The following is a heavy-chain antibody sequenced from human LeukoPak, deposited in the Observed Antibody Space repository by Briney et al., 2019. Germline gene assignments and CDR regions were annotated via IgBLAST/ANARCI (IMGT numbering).Heavy chain of an antibody. CDR3: ASNPMVRGESDY. D-gene: IGHD3-10*01. CDR2: IYTSGST. J-gene: IGHJ4*02. V-gene: IGHV4-61*02. CDR1: GGSISSGSYS. Sequence: PSQTLSLTCTVSGGSISSGSYSWSWIRQPAGKGLEWIGRIYTSGSTNYNPSLKSRVTISVDTSKKQFSLKLSSVTASDTAVYYCASNPMVRGESDYWGQGALVTVSS.